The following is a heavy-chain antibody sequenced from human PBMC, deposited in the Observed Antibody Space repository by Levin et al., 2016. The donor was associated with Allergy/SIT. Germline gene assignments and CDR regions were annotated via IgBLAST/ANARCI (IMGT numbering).Heavy chain of an antibody. D-gene: IGHD3-10*01. J-gene: IGHJ3*02. Sequence: SETLSLTCTVSGGSIISTNYWSWVRQSPGKGLEWIGEIYHSGGSNYNPSLKSRATISIDKSKNQFSLRLTTMSAADTAVYYCARETSYSGSGSDDAFDIWGQGTMVTVSS. CDR3: ARETSYSGSGSDDAFDI. V-gene: IGHV4-4*02. CDR2: IYHSGGS. CDR1: GGSIISTNY.